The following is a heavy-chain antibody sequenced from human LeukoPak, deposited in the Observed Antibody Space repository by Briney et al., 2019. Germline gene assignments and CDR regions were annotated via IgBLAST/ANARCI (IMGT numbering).Heavy chain of an antibody. J-gene: IGHJ3*02. CDR2: IKQEGREK. D-gene: IGHD2-2*01. CDR3: ASERYCSSTSCYAVFDI. CDR1: GFSFGSHW. Sequence: GGSLRLSCAASGFSFGSHWLSWVRQAPGKGLEWVANIKQEGREKYYVDSVKGRFTISRDNTKNSLYLQMNSLRAEDTAVYYCASERYCSSTSCYAVFDIWGQGTMVTVSS. V-gene: IGHV3-7*01.